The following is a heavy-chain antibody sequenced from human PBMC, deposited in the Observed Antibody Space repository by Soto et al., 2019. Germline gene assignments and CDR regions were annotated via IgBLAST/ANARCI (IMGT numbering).Heavy chain of an antibody. Sequence: SETLSLTCTVSGDSINNNDYYWNWIRQTPGKGLEWIGYVYYSGSTYYIPSLKSRLSMSVDTSKNQFSLKLSSVTAADTAIYYCARMSYYYDKWYFDLWGRGTLVTVSS. CDR1: GDSINNNDYY. V-gene: IGHV4-30-4*01. J-gene: IGHJ2*01. CDR3: ARMSYYYDKWYFDL. D-gene: IGHD3-22*01. CDR2: VYYSGST.